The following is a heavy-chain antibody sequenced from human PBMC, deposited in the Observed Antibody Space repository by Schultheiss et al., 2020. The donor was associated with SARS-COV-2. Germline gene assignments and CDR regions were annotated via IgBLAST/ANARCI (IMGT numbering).Heavy chain of an antibody. CDR2: IDWDDDK. Sequence: SGPTLVKPTQTLTLTCTFSGFSLSTSGMCVSWIRQPPGKALEWLARIDWDDDKYYSTSLKTRLTISKDTSKNQVVLTMTNMDPVDTATYYCARLTRYSSSSFNWFDPWGQGTLVTVSS. J-gene: IGHJ5*02. V-gene: IGHV2-70*11. D-gene: IGHD6-6*01. CDR3: ARLTRYSSSSFNWFDP. CDR1: GFSLSTSGMC.